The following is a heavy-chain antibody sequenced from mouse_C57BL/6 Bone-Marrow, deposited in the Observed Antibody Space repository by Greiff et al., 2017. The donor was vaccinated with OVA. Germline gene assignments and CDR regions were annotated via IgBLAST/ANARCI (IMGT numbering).Heavy chain of an antibody. CDR2: INPSNGGT. CDR1: GYSFTGDY. V-gene: IGHV1-42*01. Sequence: VQLQQSGPELVKPGASVKISCKASGYSFTGDYMNWVKQSPEKSLEWIGEINPSNGGTTSNQKFKAKATLTVDKSSSTAYMQLKSLTSEDSAVYYCARLYGCGYWYFDVWGTGTTVTVSS. J-gene: IGHJ1*03. D-gene: IGHD1-1*01. CDR3: ARLYGCGYWYFDV.